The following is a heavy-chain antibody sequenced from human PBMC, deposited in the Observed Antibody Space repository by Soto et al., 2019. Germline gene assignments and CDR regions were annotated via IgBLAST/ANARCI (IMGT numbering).Heavy chain of an antibody. D-gene: IGHD3-16*02. Sequence: SLTCAVYGGSFSGYYWSWIRQPPGKGLEWIGEINHSGSTNYNPSLKSRVTISVDTSKNQFSLKLSSVTAADTAVYYCARGLYLYYYYGMDVWGQGTTVTVSS. J-gene: IGHJ6*02. V-gene: IGHV4-34*01. CDR1: GGSFSGYY. CDR3: ARGLYLYYYYGMDV. CDR2: INHSGST.